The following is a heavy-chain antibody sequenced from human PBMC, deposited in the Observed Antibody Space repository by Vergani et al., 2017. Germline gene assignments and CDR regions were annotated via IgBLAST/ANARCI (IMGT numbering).Heavy chain of an antibody. Sequence: QVQLVQSGAEVKKPGASVKVSCKVSGYTLTELSMHWVRQAPGKGLEWMGGFDPEDGETIYAQKFQGRVTMTEDTSTDTAYMELSSLRSEDTAVYYCATSRDCSRTSCYAYYYYGMDVWGQGTTVTVSS. CDR2: FDPEDGET. CDR1: GYTLTELS. V-gene: IGHV1-24*01. J-gene: IGHJ6*02. D-gene: IGHD2-2*01. CDR3: ATSRDCSRTSCYAYYYYGMDV.